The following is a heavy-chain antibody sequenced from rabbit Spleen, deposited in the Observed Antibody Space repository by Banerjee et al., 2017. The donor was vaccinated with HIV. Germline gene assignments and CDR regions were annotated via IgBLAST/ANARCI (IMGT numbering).Heavy chain of an antibody. CDR1: GFDFSNYG. Sequence: QEQLVESGGGLVQPGGSLKLSCKASGFDFSNYGVSWVRQAPGKGLEWIGYIEPIFGRTYYASWVNGRFTISSYNAQNTLYLQLNSLTVADTATYFCVRDTWHFKLWGQGTLVTVS. CDR2: IEPIFGRT. J-gene: IGHJ4*01. V-gene: IGHV1S47*01. D-gene: IGHD3-1*01. CDR3: VRDTWHFKL.